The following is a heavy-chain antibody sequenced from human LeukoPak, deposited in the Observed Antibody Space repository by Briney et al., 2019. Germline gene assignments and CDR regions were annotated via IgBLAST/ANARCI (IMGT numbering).Heavy chain of an antibody. J-gene: IGHJ4*02. CDR2: MFYSGST. V-gene: IGHV4-59*01. D-gene: IGHD4-17*01. Sequence: SETLSLTCAVYGGSFSTYYWSWIRQPPGKGLEWIGYMFYSGSTNYNPSLKSRVTISITTPKNQFSLRLSSVTAADTAVYYCARGSDFGDYWGQGTLVTVSS. CDR3: ARGSDFGDY. CDR1: GGSFSTYY.